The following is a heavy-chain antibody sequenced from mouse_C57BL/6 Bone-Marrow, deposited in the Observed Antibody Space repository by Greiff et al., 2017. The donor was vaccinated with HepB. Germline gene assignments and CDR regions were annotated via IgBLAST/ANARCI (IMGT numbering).Heavy chain of an antibody. D-gene: IGHD1-1*01. CDR2: IRNKANGYTT. J-gene: IGHJ1*03. Sequence: EVKLMESGGGLVQPGGSLSLSCAASGFTFTDYYMSWVRQPPGKALEWLGFIRNKANGYTTEYSASVKGRFTISRDNSQSILYLQMNARRAEDSATYYCARYGSSGDWYFDVWGTGTTVTVSS. CDR3: ARYGSSGDWYFDV. CDR1: GFTFTDYY. V-gene: IGHV7-3*01.